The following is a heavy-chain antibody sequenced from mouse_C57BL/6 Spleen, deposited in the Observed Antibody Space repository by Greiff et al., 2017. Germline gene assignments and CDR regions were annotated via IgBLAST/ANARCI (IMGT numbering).Heavy chain of an antibody. V-gene: IGHV1-64*01. CDR1: GYTFTSYW. CDR2: IHPNSGST. Sequence: QVQLQQPGAELVKPGASVKLSCKASGYTFTSYWMHWVKQRPGQGLEWIGMIHPNSGSTNYNEKFKSKATLTVDKSSSTAYMQLSSLTSEDSAVYYCARDTTVVERAWFAYWGQGTLVTVSA. J-gene: IGHJ3*01. CDR3: ARDTTVVERAWFAY. D-gene: IGHD1-1*01.